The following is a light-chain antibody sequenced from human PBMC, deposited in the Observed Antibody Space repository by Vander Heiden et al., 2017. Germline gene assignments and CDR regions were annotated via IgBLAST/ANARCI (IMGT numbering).Light chain of an antibody. Sequence: QSGLPPPPFWAGAAGQRLTTSSCAGSSTSGAGYAVHWYQQLPGTVPKLLIYGNNKRPSGVPDRFSGSKSGTSASLAISGLQAEDEADYYCASYDSSLSGVVFGGGTKLTVL. CDR1: SSTSGAGYA. V-gene: IGLV1-40*01. CDR3: ASYDSSLSGVV. CDR2: GNN. J-gene: IGLJ2*01.